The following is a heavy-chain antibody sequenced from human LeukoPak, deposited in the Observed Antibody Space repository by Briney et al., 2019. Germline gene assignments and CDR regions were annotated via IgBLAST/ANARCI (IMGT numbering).Heavy chain of an antibody. CDR1: GGSISSYY. V-gene: IGHV4-59*01. J-gene: IGHJ4*02. D-gene: IGHD2-2*01. CDR2: IYSSGST. CDR3: ARGRGYCSSTSCANFDY. Sequence: PSETLSLICTVSGGSISSYYWSWIRQPPGKGLEWIGYIYSSGSTNYSPSLKSRVTISVDTSKNQFSLKLSSVTAADTAVYYCARGRGYCSSTSCANFDYWGQGTLVTVSS.